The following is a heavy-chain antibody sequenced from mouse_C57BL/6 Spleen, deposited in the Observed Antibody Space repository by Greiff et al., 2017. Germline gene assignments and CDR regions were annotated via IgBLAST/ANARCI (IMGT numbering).Heavy chain of an antibody. Sequence: QVHVKQPGAELVKPGASVKLSCKASGYTFTSYWMHWVKQRPGRGLEWIGRIDPNSGGTKYNEKFKSKATLTVYKPSSTAYMQLSSLTSEDSAVYYCARPPGSSFYYAMDYWGQGTSVTVSS. CDR1: GYTFTSYW. V-gene: IGHV1-72*01. J-gene: IGHJ4*01. D-gene: IGHD1-1*01. CDR2: IDPNSGGT. CDR3: ARPPGSSFYYAMDY.